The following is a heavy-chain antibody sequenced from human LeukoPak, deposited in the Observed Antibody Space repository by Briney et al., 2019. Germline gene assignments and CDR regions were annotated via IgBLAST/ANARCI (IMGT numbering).Heavy chain of an antibody. CDR1: GGSISSSSYS. D-gene: IGHD2-21*02. J-gene: IGHJ6*02. Sequence: PSETLSLTYTVSGGSISSSSYSWGWIRQPPGKGLEWIGSIYYSGSTYYNPSLKSRVTISVDTSKNQFSLKLSSVTAADTAVYXXXXHLVVTRWEYYGMDVWGQGTTVTVSS. CDR2: IYYSGST. CDR3: XXHLVVTRWEYYGMDV. V-gene: IGHV4-39*01.